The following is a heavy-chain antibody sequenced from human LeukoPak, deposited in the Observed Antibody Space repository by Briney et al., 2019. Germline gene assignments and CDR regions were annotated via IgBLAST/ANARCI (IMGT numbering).Heavy chain of an antibody. J-gene: IGHJ4*02. CDR1: GGSISSNY. Sequence: SETLSLTCTVSGGSISSNYWCWICQPPGKGLEYIGYVSYRGSTNYNPSLKTRVTISVDTSKNQFSLKLTSVTAADTAVYYCARFGEVHQWLYPFDYWGQGTLVTVSS. CDR2: VSYRGST. V-gene: IGHV4-59*01. CDR3: ARFGEVHQWLYPFDY. D-gene: IGHD6-19*01.